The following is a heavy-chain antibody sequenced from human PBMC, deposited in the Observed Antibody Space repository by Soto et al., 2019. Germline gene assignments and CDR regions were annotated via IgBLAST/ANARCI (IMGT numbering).Heavy chain of an antibody. D-gene: IGHD3-10*01. Sequence: PGGSLRLSCSASGFTFSSYGMHWVRQAPGKGLEWVALISYDGTYIHYADSVKGRFTVSRDKSKNTLSLQMNSLRTEDTAVYYCAKEKLHSYGNSGYYYSDYWGQGTLVTVPS. V-gene: IGHV3-30*18. CDR2: ISYDGTYI. CDR1: GFTFSSYG. J-gene: IGHJ4*02. CDR3: AKEKLHSYGNSGYYYSDY.